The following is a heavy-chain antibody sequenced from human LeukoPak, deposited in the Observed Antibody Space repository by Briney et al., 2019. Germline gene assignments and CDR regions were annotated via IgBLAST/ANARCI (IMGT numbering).Heavy chain of an antibody. D-gene: IGHD4-17*01. Sequence: SETLSLTCAVYGGSFSGYYWSWIRQPPGKGLEWIGEINHSGSTNYNPSLKSRVTISVDTSKNQFSLKLSSVTAADTAVYYCARADYGDYVDYYYYYMDVWGKGTTVTVSS. CDR3: ARADYGDYVDYYYYYMDV. J-gene: IGHJ6*03. V-gene: IGHV4-34*01. CDR1: GGSFSGYY. CDR2: INHSGST.